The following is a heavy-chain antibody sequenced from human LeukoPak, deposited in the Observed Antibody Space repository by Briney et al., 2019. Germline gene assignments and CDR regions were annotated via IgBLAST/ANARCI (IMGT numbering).Heavy chain of an antibody. CDR3: ARVCSRGNFLEY. Sequence: SETLSLTCAVYGGSFSGYYWTWIRQSPGKGLEWIGEINHSGSTNYNPSLKSRVTISVDKSKNQFSLKLSSVTAADTAVYYCARVCSRGNFLEYWGQGTLVTVSS. D-gene: IGHD4/OR15-4a*01. CDR1: GGSFSGYY. CDR2: INHSGST. J-gene: IGHJ4*02. V-gene: IGHV4-34*01.